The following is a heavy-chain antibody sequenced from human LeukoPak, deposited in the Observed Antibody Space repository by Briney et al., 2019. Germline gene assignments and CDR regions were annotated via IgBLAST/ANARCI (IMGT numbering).Heavy chain of an antibody. CDR3: ARGRDIVATSSFDY. V-gene: IGHV1-2*02. D-gene: IGHD5-12*01. J-gene: IGHJ4*02. CDR1: GYTFTVYY. CDR2: INPNSGGT. Sequence: ASVTVSCKASGYTFTVYYMHWVRQAPGQGLEWMGWINPNSGGTNYAQKFQGRVTMTRDTSISTAYMELSRLRSDDTAVYYCARGRDIVATSSFDYWGQGTLVTVSS.